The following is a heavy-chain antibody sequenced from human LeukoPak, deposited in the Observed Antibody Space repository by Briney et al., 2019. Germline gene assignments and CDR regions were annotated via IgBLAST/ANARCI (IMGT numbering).Heavy chain of an antibody. CDR2: MYYSWST. V-gene: IGHV4-39*01. J-gene: IGHJ4*02. CDR3: ARYYYGSGNFRIFDY. Sequence: SETLSLTCTVSGGSISSSSYYWGWLRQPPGNALEWIASMYYSWSTYYNPSLKTRVTISVDTSTNQFSLKLPSVTAADTAIYYCARYYYGSGNFRIFDYWGQGSRVTVSS. CDR1: GGSISSSSYY. D-gene: IGHD3-10*01.